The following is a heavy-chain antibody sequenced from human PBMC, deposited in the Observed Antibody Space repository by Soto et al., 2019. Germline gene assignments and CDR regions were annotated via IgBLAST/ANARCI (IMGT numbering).Heavy chain of an antibody. CDR2: IYYSGST. J-gene: IGHJ2*01. CDR1: GGSISSYY. D-gene: IGHD3-9*01. CDR3: ARHVPYYDILTGYENNWYFDL. V-gene: IGHV4-59*08. Sequence: SETLSLTCTVSGGSISSYYWSWIRQPPGKGVEWIGYIYYSGSTNYYPSLKSRVTISVDTSKNQCSLKLSSVTAADTAVYYCARHVPYYDILTGYENNWYFDLWGRGTLVTVS.